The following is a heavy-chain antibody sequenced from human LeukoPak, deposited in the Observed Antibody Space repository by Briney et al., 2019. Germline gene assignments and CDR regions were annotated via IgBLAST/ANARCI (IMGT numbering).Heavy chain of an antibody. CDR3: ARARNLDY. V-gene: IGHV4-39*01. J-gene: IGHJ4*02. D-gene: IGHD1-14*01. Sequence: SETLSLTCTVSGDSISSSGYYWGWIRQPPGKGLEWIGNIYYSGSTYYNPSLKSRVTISVDTSKNQFSLKLSSVTAADTAVYYCARARNLDYWGQGTLVTVSS. CDR2: IYYSGST. CDR1: GDSISSSGYY.